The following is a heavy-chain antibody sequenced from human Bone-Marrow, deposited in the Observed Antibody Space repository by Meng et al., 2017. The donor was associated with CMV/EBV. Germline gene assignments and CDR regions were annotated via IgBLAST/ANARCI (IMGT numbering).Heavy chain of an antibody. D-gene: IGHD5-18*01. Sequence: ASVKVSCKASGGTFSSYAISWVRQAPGQGLEWMGWINPNSGGTNFAQKFQGRVTMTRDTSINTAYMELSWLRSDDTAVYYCATGPSTAMVLYYYYYDMDVWGQRTTVTVSS. V-gene: IGHV1-2*02. CDR3: ATGPSTAMVLYYYYYDMDV. CDR2: INPNSGGT. CDR1: GGTFSSYA. J-gene: IGHJ6*02.